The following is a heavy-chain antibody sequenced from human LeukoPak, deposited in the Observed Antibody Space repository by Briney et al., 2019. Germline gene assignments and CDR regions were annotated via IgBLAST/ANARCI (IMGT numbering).Heavy chain of an antibody. D-gene: IGHD3-22*01. J-gene: IGHJ4*02. Sequence: ASVKVSCKASGYTFTSYYMHWVRQAPGQGLEWMGIINPGGGSTSYAQKFQGRVTMTRDTSTSTVYMELSSLRSEDTAVYYCARDWFSDSSGYYPSPGFDYWGQGTLVTVSS. CDR2: INPGGGST. CDR1: GYTFTSYY. CDR3: ARDWFSDSSGYYPSPGFDY. V-gene: IGHV1-46*01.